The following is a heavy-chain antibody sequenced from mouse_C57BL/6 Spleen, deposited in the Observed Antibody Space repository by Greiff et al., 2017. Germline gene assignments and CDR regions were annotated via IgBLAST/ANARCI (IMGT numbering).Heavy chain of an antibody. CDR3: ARESLYYYGSSYPYYAMDY. CDR1: GYTFTSYR. D-gene: IGHD1-1*01. J-gene: IGHJ4*01. V-gene: IGHV1-7*01. CDR2: INPSSGYT. Sequence: QVQLQQSGAELAKPGASVKLSCKASGYTFTSYRMHWVKQRPGQGLEWIGYINPSSGYTKYNQKFKDKATLTADKSSSTAYMQLSSLTYEDSAVYYCARESLYYYGSSYPYYAMDYWGQGTSVTVSS.